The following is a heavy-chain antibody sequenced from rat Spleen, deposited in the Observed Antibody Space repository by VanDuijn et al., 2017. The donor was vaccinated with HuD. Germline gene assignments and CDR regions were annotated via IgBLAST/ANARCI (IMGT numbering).Heavy chain of an antibody. V-gene: IGHV5-58*01. CDR2: IKTDGGST. CDR3: ARRHYGYTDYFDY. Sequence: EVQLVETGGGLVQPGRSLKLSCVASGFTFSSYWMYWIRQAPGKGLEWVSSIKTDGGSTYYRDSVKGRFTISRDNAKSTLSLQMDSLRSEDTATYYCARRHYGYTDYFDYWGPGTMVTVSS. CDR1: GFTFSSYW. J-gene: IGHJ1*01. D-gene: IGHD1-6*01.